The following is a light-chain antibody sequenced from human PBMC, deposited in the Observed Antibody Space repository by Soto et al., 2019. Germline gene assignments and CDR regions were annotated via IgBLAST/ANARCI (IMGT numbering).Light chain of an antibody. V-gene: IGLV2-11*01. CDR2: DVN. J-gene: IGLJ3*02. CDR1: SSDVGGYNF. Sequence: QSALTQPRSVSGSPGQSVTISCTGTSSDVGGYNFVSWYQQHPGKAPKVMIYDVNKRPSGVPDRFSGFKSGNTASLTISGLQAEDEADYYCCAYAGSYTWVFGGGTKLTVL. CDR3: CAYAGSYTWV.